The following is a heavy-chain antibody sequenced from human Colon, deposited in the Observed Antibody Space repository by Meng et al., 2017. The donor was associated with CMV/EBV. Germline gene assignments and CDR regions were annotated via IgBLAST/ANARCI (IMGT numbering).Heavy chain of an antibody. V-gene: IGHV1-2*02. D-gene: IGHD3-3*01. J-gene: IGHJ4*02. CDR1: GSTFPGYY. Sequence: SGSTFPGYYLHWVRQAPGQGPEWLGWIAPMSGDTIYSQKFEGRVTLTRDTSISTAFIEVNGLRPDDTAVYYCARPRVGAAGSVGYWGQGTLVTVSS. CDR3: ARPRVGAAGSVGY. CDR2: IAPMSGDT.